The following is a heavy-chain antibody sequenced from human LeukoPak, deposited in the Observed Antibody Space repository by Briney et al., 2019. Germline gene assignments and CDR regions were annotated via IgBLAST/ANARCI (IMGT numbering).Heavy chain of an antibody. Sequence: QAGGSLRLSCAASGFTFSSYAMSWVRQAPGKGLEWVSAISGSGGSTYYADSGKGRFTISRDNCKNRLYLQMNSLRDEDTAEYFCAKESLVVIESYFDNWGQGTLVLVSS. V-gene: IGHV3-23*01. CDR3: AKESLVVIESYFDN. CDR1: GFTFSSYA. D-gene: IGHD3-22*01. CDR2: ISGSGGST. J-gene: IGHJ4*02.